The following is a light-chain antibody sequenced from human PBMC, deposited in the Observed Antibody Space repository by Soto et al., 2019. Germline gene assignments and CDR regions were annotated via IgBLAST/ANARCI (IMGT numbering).Light chain of an antibody. CDR1: SSDVGGYNY. Sequence: QSALTQPASVSGSPGQSITISCTGTSSDVGGYNYVSWYQQHPGKAPKLMISEVSDRPSGVSNRFSGSKSGNTASLTISGLQPEDEADYYCSSYTSSSSAVFGGGTKLTVL. V-gene: IGLV2-14*01. CDR3: SSYTSSSSAV. J-gene: IGLJ2*01. CDR2: EVS.